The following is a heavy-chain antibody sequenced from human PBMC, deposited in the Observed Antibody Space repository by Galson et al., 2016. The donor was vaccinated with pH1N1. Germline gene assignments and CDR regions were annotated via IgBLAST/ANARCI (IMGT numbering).Heavy chain of an antibody. CDR1: GYTFRDFG. CDR3: AKASDLSAYDLDYFDY. Sequence: SVKVSCKASGYTFRDFGFSWLRQAPGQGLEWVGWISGYNGNTNYAQNLQGRVAMTSDTSISTAYMELSSLRSDDTAFYYCAKASDLSAYDLDYFDYWGQGTLVTVSS. V-gene: IGHV1-18*01. D-gene: IGHD5-12*01. J-gene: IGHJ4*02. CDR2: ISGYNGNT.